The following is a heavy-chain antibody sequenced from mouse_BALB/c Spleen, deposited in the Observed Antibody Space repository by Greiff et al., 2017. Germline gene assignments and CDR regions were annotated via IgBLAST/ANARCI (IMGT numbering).Heavy chain of an antibody. V-gene: IGHV1S81*02. J-gene: IGHJ4*01. CDR1: GYTFTSYY. D-gene: IGHD2-4*01. CDR2: INPSNGGT. Sequence: VQLQQSGAELVKPGASVKLSCKASGYTFTSYYMYWVKQRPGQGLEWIGEINPSNGGTNFNEKFKSKATLTVDKSSSTAYMQLSSLTSEDSAVYYCTRYGITTGYAMDYWGQGTSVTVSS. CDR3: TRYGITTGYAMDY.